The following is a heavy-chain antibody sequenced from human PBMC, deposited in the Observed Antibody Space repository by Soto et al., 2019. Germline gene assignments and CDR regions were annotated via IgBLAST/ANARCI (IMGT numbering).Heavy chain of an antibody. CDR1: GGSISSSSYY. V-gene: IGHV4-39*02. Sequence: PSETLSLTCIVSGGSISSSSYYWGWIRQPPGKGLEWIGSIYYSGSTYYNPSLRSRVTISVDTSKNQFSLKLSSVTAADTAVYYCAREIGSSSWYGAEDWFDPWGQGTLVTVSS. J-gene: IGHJ5*02. CDR3: AREIGSSSWYGAEDWFDP. CDR2: IYYSGST. D-gene: IGHD6-13*01.